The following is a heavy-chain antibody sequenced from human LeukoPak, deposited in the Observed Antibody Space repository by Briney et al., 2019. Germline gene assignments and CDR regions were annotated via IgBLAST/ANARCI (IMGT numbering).Heavy chain of an antibody. Sequence: KPSETLSLTCTVSGGSISSSSYYWGWIRQPPGKGLEWIGSISYSGRTYYNPSLNSRVTISVDTSKNQFSLKLNSVTAADTAVYYCARNGVRPAAYLRLHYYYYGMDVWGQGTTVTVSS. D-gene: IGHD2-2*01. CDR3: ARNGVRPAAYLRLHYYYYGMDV. J-gene: IGHJ6*02. V-gene: IGHV4-39*01. CDR1: GGSISSSSYY. CDR2: ISYSGRT.